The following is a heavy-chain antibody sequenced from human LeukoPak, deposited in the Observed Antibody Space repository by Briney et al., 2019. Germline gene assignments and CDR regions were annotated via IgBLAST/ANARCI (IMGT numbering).Heavy chain of an antibody. CDR3: ARDRAVDAGGIDF. V-gene: IGHV4-30-4*01. CDR1: GDSFSSGDFY. D-gene: IGHD5-18*01. Sequence: PSETLSLTCTVSGDSFSSGDFYWSWVRQPPGKGLEWIAYIHHSGSAFYSRSLKRRVTISVDSSKNQFSLRLTSVTAADTAVYFCARDRAVDAGGIDFWGQGTLVTVSP. CDR2: IHHSGSA. J-gene: IGHJ4*02.